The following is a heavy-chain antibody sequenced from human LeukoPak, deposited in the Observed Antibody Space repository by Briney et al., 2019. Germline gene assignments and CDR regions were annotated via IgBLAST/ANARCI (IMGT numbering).Heavy chain of an antibody. CDR3: AGRPLNGNYVWYFVL. V-gene: IGHV4-61*02. CDR1: GGSISSGSYY. J-gene: IGHJ2*01. CDR2: IYTSGST. D-gene: IGHD1-7*01. Sequence: SETLSLTCTVSGGSISSGSYYWSWIRQPAGKGLEWIGRIYTSGSTNYNPSLKSRVTISVDTSKNQFSLKLSSVTAADTAVYYCAGRPLNGNYVWYFVLWGRGTLVTVSS.